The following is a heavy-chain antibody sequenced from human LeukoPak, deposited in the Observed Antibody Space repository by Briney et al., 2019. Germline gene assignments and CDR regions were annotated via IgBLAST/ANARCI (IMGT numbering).Heavy chain of an antibody. CDR3: ARRRGGYSCSGGRCFPKSNWFDP. D-gene: IGHD2-15*01. Sequence: SETLSLTCAVYGGSFGGYHWSWIRQSPDKGLEWIGGVNPTGNTYYNPSLNSRVTISADTSKNQFSLNLNSVTAADAAVYYCARRRGGYSCSGGRCFPKSNWFDPWGQGTRVTVSS. CDR1: GGSFGGYH. CDR2: VNPTGNT. V-gene: IGHV4-34*01. J-gene: IGHJ5*02.